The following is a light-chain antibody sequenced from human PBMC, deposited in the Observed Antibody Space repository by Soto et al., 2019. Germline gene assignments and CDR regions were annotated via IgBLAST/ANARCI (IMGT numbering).Light chain of an antibody. CDR1: QSVSSSY. CDR2: GAS. CDR3: QQSASLQVT. Sequence: EIVLTQSPGTLSLSPGQRSTLSCTASQSVSSSYLAWYQQKPGQAPRILIYGASSRATGIPDRFSGSVSGTDGTITISRLETEDGAVYYCQQSASLQVTFGGGTKVDIK. V-gene: IGKV3-20*01. J-gene: IGKJ4*01.